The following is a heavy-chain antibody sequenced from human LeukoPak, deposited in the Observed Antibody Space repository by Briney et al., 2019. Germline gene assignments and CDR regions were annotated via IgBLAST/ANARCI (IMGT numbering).Heavy chain of an antibody. J-gene: IGHJ6*03. V-gene: IGHV1-2*02. CDR2: INPSGGT. CDR3: ARCGRGSGTTSAYYYYMDV. Sequence: ASVKVSCKASGYTFTGYYLHWVRQAPGQGLEWMGWINPSGGTNYAQKFQGRVTMTRDTSISTAYMELTSLGSEDTAVYYCARCGRGSGTTSAYYYYMDVWGKGTTVTVSS. CDR1: GYTFTGYY. D-gene: IGHD3-10*01.